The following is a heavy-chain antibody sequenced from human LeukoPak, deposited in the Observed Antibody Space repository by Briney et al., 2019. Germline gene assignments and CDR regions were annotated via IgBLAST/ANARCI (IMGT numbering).Heavy chain of an antibody. J-gene: IGHJ6*02. Sequence: GGSLRLSCAASGFTFSSYAMTWVRQAPGKGLEWVAVISYDGSNKYYADSVKGRFTISRDNSKNTLYLQMNSLRAEDTAVYYCARARLSSWGPITGTSGIYGMDVWGQGTTVTVSS. CDR1: GFTFSSYA. V-gene: IGHV3-30*04. D-gene: IGHD1-20*01. CDR3: ARARLSSWGPITGTSGIYGMDV. CDR2: ISYDGSNK.